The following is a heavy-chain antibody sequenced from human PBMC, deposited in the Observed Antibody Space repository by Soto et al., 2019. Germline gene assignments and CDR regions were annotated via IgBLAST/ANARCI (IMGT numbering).Heavy chain of an antibody. J-gene: IGHJ5*02. CDR2: INAGNGNT. Sequence: QVQLVQSGAEVKKPGASVKVSCKASGYTFTSYAMHWVRQAPGQRLAWMGWINAGNGNTKYSQKFQGRVTITRVTSASTSYMERSSLRSEDTAVYYCARGFRGCDADWCDPWGQGTLVTVSS. V-gene: IGHV1-3*01. D-gene: IGHD2-21*02. CDR1: GYTFTSYA. CDR3: ARGFRGCDADWCDP.